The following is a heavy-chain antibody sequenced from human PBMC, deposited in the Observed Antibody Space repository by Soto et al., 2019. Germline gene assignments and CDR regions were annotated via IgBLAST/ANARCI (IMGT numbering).Heavy chain of an antibody. CDR3: ARIGLRLYYYYYGMDV. V-gene: IGHV4-39*01. CDR1: GGSTSSSSYY. D-gene: IGHD5-12*01. CDR2: IYYSGST. Sequence: SETLSLTCTVSGGSTSSSSYYWGWIRQPPGKGLEWIGSIYYSGSTYYNPSLKSRVTISVDTSKNQFSLKLSSVTAADTAVYYCARIGLRLYYYYYGMDVWGQGTTVTVSS. J-gene: IGHJ6*02.